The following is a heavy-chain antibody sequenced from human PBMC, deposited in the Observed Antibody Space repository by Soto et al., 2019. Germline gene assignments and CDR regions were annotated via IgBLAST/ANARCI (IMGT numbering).Heavy chain of an antibody. CDR1: ASTFTSYD. V-gene: IGHV1-8*01. D-gene: IGHD4-17*01. CDR3: ARDYGDFYFDY. Sequence: ASVKVSCKASASTFTSYDFNWVRQTTGQGLEWMGWMNANSGNTGYSQKFQGRVTMTRNTSISTAYMELNSLTSEDTAVYYCARDYGDFYFDYWGQGTLVTVSS. J-gene: IGHJ4*02. CDR2: MNANSGNT.